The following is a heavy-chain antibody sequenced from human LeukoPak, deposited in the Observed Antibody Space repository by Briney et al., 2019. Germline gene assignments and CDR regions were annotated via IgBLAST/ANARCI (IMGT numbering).Heavy chain of an antibody. J-gene: IGHJ5*02. V-gene: IGHV1-2*02. Sequence: ASVKVSCKASGYTFTGYYMHWVRQAPGQGLERMGWINPNSGGTNYAQKFQGRVTMTRDTSISTAYMELSRLRSDDTAVYYCARGYYDYVWGSYRSNNWFDPWGQGTLVTVSS. CDR2: INPNSGGT. CDR1: GYTFTGYY. D-gene: IGHD3-16*02. CDR3: ARGYYDYVWGSYRSNNWFDP.